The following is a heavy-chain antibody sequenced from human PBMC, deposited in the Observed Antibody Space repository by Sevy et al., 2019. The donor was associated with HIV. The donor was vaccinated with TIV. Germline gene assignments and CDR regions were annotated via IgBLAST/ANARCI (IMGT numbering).Heavy chain of an antibody. CDR2: IYPGDSDT. CDR3: ARKVKFREFPGDYYYYHGMDV. CDR1: GYSFTSYW. Sequence: GESLKISCKGSGYSFTSYWIGWVRQMPGKGLEWMGIIYPGDSDTRYSPSFQVQVTISADKSLSTAYLQWSSLKASDTAMDNSARKVKFREFPGDYYYYHGMDVWGQGTTVTVSS. V-gene: IGHV5-51*01. D-gene: IGHD3-10*01. J-gene: IGHJ6*02.